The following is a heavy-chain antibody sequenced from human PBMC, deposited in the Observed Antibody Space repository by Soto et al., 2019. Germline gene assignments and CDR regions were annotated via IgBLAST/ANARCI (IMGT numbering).Heavy chain of an antibody. V-gene: IGHV3-7*01. D-gene: IGHD3-22*01. J-gene: IGHJ4*02. CDR2: IKQDGSEK. CDR1: GFIFSSYA. CDR3: ARVTDYYESSGYFDY. Sequence: PGGSLRLSCAASGFIFSSYAMSWVRQAPGKGLEWVANIKQDGSEKYYVDSVKGRFTISRDNAKNSLNLQMNSLRAEDTAVYYCARVTDYYESSGYFDYWGQGTLVTVSS.